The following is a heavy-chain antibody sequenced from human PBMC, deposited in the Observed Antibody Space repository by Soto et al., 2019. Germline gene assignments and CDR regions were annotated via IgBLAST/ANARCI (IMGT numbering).Heavy chain of an antibody. Sequence: SQTLSLTCAISGDSVSSNSAAWNWIRQSPSRGLEWLGRTYYRSKWYNDYAVSVESRITINPDTSKNQFSLQLNSVSPEDTAVYYCARDQTLPGYSGYDPPADYYYYYGMDVWGQGTTVTVSS. D-gene: IGHD5-12*01. J-gene: IGHJ6*02. CDR1: GDSVSSNSAA. V-gene: IGHV6-1*01. CDR2: TYYRSKWYN. CDR3: ARDQTLPGYSGYDPPADYYYYYGMDV.